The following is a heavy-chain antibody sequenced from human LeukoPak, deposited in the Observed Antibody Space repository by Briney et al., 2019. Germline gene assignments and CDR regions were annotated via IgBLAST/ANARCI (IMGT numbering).Heavy chain of an antibody. CDR2: ISSSSSYI. D-gene: IGHD3-9*01. J-gene: IGHJ6*03. Sequence: PGGSLRLSCAASGFTFDDSAMHWVRQAPGKGLEWVSSISSSSSYIYYADSVKGRFTISRDNAKNSLYLQMNSLRAEDTAVYYCARDRGYDILTGHYYYYMDVWGKGTTVTVSS. V-gene: IGHV3-21*01. CDR1: GFTFDDSA. CDR3: ARDRGYDILTGHYYYYMDV.